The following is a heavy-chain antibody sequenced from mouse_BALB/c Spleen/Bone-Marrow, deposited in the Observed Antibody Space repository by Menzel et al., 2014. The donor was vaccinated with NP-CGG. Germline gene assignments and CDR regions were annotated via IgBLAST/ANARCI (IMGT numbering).Heavy chain of an antibody. D-gene: IGHD1-1*01. CDR2: INPDSSTI. CDR3: ARLSYYGRFAY. Sequence: EVKLVESGGGLVQPGGSLKLSCAASGFDFSRYWMSWVRPAPGKGLEWIGEINPDSSTINYTPSLKDKFIISRDNAKNTLYLQMSKVRSEDTALYYCARLSYYGRFAYWGQGTLVTVSA. V-gene: IGHV4-1*02. CDR1: GFDFSRYW. J-gene: IGHJ3*01.